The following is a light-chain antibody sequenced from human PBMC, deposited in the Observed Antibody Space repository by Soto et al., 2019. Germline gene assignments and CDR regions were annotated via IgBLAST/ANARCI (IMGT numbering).Light chain of an antibody. CDR1: RSDVGGYNY. J-gene: IGLJ1*01. Sequence: QSVLTQPASVSGSPGQSITISCTGTRSDVGGYNYVSWYQQHPGKAPKLMIYEVSKRPSGVSNRFSGSKSGNTASLTISGLQAEDEADYYCSSYTSSSTRVFGTGTKLTVL. CDR2: EVS. V-gene: IGLV2-14*01. CDR3: SSYTSSSTRV.